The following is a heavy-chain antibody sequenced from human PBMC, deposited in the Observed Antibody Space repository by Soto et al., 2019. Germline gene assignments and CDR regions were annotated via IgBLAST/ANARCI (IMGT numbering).Heavy chain of an antibody. CDR3: ARGLPDNWFDP. CDR1: GYTFTGYY. V-gene: IGHV1-2*04. Sequence: QVQLVQSGAEVKKPGASVKVSCKASGYTFTGYYMHWVRQAPGQGLEWMGWINPNSGGTNYEQKFQGWVTMTRDTSISTAYMELSRLRSDDTAVYYCARGLPDNWFDPWGQGTLVTVSS. CDR2: INPNSGGT. J-gene: IGHJ5*02.